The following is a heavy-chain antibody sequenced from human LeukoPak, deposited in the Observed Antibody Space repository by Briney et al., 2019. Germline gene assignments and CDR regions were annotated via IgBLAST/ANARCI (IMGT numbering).Heavy chain of an antibody. Sequence: PSETLSLTCTVSGGSVSSGSYYWSWIRQPPGKGLEWIGYIYYSGSTNYNPSLKSRVTISVDTSKNQFSLKLSSVTATDTAVYYCARGDYGSGSYYFDYWGQGTLVTVSS. D-gene: IGHD3-10*01. CDR3: ARGDYGSGSYYFDY. CDR2: IYYSGST. V-gene: IGHV4-61*01. J-gene: IGHJ4*02. CDR1: GGSVSSGSYY.